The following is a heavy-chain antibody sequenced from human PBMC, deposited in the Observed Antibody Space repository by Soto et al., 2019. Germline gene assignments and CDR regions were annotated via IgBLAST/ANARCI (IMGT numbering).Heavy chain of an antibody. CDR3: AGLRGYAGSPIDY. J-gene: IGHJ4*02. CDR1: GASISGFY. CDR2: IYATGTT. D-gene: IGHD2-15*01. Sequence: PSETLSLTCTVSGASISGFYWSWIRKSAGKGLEWIGRIYATGTTDYNPSLKSRVMMSVDTSKKQFSLKLRSVTAADTAVYYCAGLRGYAGSPIDYWGQGTLVTVSS. V-gene: IGHV4-4*07.